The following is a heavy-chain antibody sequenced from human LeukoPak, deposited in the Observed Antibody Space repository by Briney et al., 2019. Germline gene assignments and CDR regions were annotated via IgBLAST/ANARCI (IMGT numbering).Heavy chain of an antibody. D-gene: IGHD3-10*01. CDR2: ISSSSSTI. V-gene: IGHV3-48*04. J-gene: IGHJ1*01. Sequence: GGSLRLSCAASGFTFSSYSMNWVRQAPGKGLEWVSYISSSSSTIYYADSVKGRFTISRDNAKNSLYLQMNSLRAEDTAVYYCAKVRGADYERHVGDYFQHWGQGTLVTVSS. CDR1: GFTFSSYS. CDR3: AKVRGADYERHVGDYFQH.